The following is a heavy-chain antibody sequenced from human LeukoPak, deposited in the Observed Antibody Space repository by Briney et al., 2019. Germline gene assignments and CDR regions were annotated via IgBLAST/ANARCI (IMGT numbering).Heavy chain of an antibody. D-gene: IGHD3-10*01. Sequence: GGPLRLLCAAWGFTFEYYGMSWLRQAPGKGLEWVSLISWDGGSTYYEDSVKGRFTSSRDNSKNSLYLQMNSLRAEDTALYYCAKDTGVNGDYMDVWGKGTTVTASS. J-gene: IGHJ6*03. CDR3: AKDTGVNGDYMDV. CDR2: ISWDGGST. CDR1: GFTFEYYG. V-gene: IGHV3-43D*03.